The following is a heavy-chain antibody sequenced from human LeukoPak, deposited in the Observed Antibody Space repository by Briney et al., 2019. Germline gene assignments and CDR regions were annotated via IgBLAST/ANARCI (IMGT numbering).Heavy chain of an antibody. V-gene: IGHV4-39*01. D-gene: IGHD1-20*01. CDR3: ARGITGTQALH. Sequence: SETLSLTCTVSGGSISNYYWGWIRQPPGKGLEWIGSIYYTGSTYYNPSLKSRVTISVDTSKNRFSLRLNSVTAADTAVYYCARGITGTQALHWGQGTLVTVSS. CDR1: GGSISNYY. J-gene: IGHJ4*02. CDR2: IYYTGST.